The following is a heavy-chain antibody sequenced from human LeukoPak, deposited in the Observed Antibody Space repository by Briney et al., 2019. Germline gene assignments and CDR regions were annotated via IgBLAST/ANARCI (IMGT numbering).Heavy chain of an antibody. CDR2: ISYDGSTK. CDR3: AGHFGAWHYFDY. D-gene: IGHD3-3*01. CDR1: GFTFSSYA. Sequence: PGGSLRLSCAASGFTFSSYAIHWVRQAPGKGPEWVALISYDGSTKYSTDSVKGRFTISRDNSKNTLYLQMNSLRLEDTAVYYCAGHFGAWHYFDYWGQGTLVTVSS. V-gene: IGHV3-30*04. J-gene: IGHJ4*02.